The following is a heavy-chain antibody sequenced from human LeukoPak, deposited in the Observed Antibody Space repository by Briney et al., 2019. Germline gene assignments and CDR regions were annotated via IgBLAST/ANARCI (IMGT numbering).Heavy chain of an antibody. CDR3: ARGRADYDFWSGYENWFDS. CDR1: GGSISSYY. Sequence: SETLSLTCTVSGGSISSYYWSWIRQPPGKGLEWIGYIYYSGSTNYNPSLKSRVTISVDTSKNQFSLKLSSVTAADTAVYYCARGRADYDFWSGYENWFDSWGQGTLVTVSS. D-gene: IGHD3-3*01. J-gene: IGHJ5*01. V-gene: IGHV4-59*01. CDR2: IYYSGST.